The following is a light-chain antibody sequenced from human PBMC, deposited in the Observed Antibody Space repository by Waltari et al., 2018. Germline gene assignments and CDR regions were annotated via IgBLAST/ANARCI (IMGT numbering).Light chain of an antibody. J-gene: IGKJ1*01. V-gene: IGKV3-20*01. CDR2: GAS. Sequence: EIVLTQSPGTLSLSPGERATLPCRASQSVSSSYLAWYQQKPGQTPRLLIDGASSRATGIPDRFSGSGSGTDFTLTISRLEPEDFAVYYCQQYGSLSWTFGQGTKVEIK. CDR1: QSVSSSY. CDR3: QQYGSLSWT.